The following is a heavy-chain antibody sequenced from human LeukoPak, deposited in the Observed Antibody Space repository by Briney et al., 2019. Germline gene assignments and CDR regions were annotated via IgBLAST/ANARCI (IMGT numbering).Heavy chain of an antibody. CDR1: GGSFSGYY. CDR2: INHSGST. J-gene: IGHJ4*02. D-gene: IGHD6-13*01. CDR3: ARGGRIAAAGTGYFDY. Sequence: GSLRLSCAVYGGSFSGYYWSWIRQPPGKGVEWIGEINHSGSTNYNPSLKSRVTISVDTSKNQFSLKLSSVTAADTAVYYCARGGRIAAAGTGYFDYWGQGTLVTVSS. V-gene: IGHV4-34*01.